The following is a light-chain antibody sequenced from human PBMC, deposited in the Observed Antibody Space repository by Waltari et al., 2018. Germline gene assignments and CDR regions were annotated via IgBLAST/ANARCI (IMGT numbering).Light chain of an antibody. CDR3: QQYNSYLSS. CDR2: HGS. V-gene: IGKV1-5*01. CDR1: QNLWTL. J-gene: IGKJ2*01. Sequence: IAMTQSPSTLSASVGDSVTITCRASQNLWTLVAWYQQKPGKAPKLLIFHGSTLESGVPSRFSGSASGTDFTLTINSLQPDDFASYFCQQYNSYLSSFGQGTKLEI.